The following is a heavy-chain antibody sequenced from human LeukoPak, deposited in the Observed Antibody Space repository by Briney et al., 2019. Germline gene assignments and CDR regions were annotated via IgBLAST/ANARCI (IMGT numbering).Heavy chain of an antibody. Sequence: GASVKVSCKVSVYTLTELSMHWVRQAPGKGLEWMGGFDPEDGETIYAQKFQGRVTMTEDTSTDTAYMELSSLRSEDTAVYYCATLAHHYYGMDVWGQGTTVTVSS. CDR1: VYTLTELS. J-gene: IGHJ6*02. CDR2: FDPEDGET. CDR3: ATLAHHYYGMDV. V-gene: IGHV1-24*01.